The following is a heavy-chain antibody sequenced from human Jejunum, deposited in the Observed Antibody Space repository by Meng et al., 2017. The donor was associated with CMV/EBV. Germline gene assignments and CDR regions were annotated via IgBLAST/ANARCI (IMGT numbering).Heavy chain of an antibody. J-gene: IGHJ6*02. CDR3: ARSDYSLTYYYGLDV. Sequence: VSCWSWIRQHPGRGLEWIGDIYYSGTPSYTTNPYYNLSLKSRLVMSVDTSKSQFSLRLSSVTAADTAVYYCARSDYSLTYYYGLDVWGQGTTVTVSS. D-gene: IGHD4-11*01. CDR1: VSC. CDR2: IYYSGTP. V-gene: IGHV4-31*02.